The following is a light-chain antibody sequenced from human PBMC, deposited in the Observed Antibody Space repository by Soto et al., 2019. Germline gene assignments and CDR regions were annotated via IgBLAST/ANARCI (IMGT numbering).Light chain of an antibody. CDR3: QQRSNWPPLT. V-gene: IGKV3-11*01. CDR1: QSVSSY. J-gene: IGKJ4*01. CDR2: DAS. Sequence: EMVLTQSPATLSLSPGERATLSCRASQSVSSYLAWHQQKPGQAPRLLIYDASNRATGIPARFSGSGSGTGCTLTISSLEPEDFAVYYCQQRSNWPPLTFGGGTKVEIK.